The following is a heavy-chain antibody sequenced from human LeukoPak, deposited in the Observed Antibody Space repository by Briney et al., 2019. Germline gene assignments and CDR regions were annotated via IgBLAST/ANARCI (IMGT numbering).Heavy chain of an antibody. D-gene: IGHD1-14*01. J-gene: IGHJ6*02. Sequence: GGSLRLSCAASGFTFSSYDMHWVRHATGKGLEWVSAIGAVGDTYYPGSVKGRFTISRENAKNSLYLQMNSLGAGDTAVYYCARGGPAPYKQNYGMDVWGQGTTVIVSS. CDR1: GFTFSSYD. CDR3: ARGGPAPYKQNYGMDV. CDR2: IGAVGDT. V-gene: IGHV3-13*01.